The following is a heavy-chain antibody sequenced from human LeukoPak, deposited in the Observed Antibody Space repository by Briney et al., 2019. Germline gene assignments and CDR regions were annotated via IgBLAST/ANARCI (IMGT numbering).Heavy chain of an antibody. CDR1: GFTFSSYS. Sequence: GGSLILSCAASGFTFSSYSMNWGRQAPGKGLEWVSYISSSSGTIYYADTVKGRFTISRDNAKNSLYLQMSSLRDEDTAVYYCARVGYGPHFEYWGQGTLVTVS. D-gene: IGHD5-18*01. J-gene: IGHJ4*02. CDR3: ARVGYGPHFEY. V-gene: IGHV3-48*02. CDR2: ISSSSGTI.